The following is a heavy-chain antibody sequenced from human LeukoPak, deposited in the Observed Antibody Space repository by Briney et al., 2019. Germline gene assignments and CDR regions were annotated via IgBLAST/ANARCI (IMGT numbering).Heavy chain of an antibody. CDR2: IYYSGST. CDR1: GGSISSGGYY. CDR3: AREPQRRYFDY. D-gene: IGHD6-25*01. J-gene: IGHJ4*02. Sequence: SETLSLTCTVSGGSISSGGYYWSWIRQHPGKGLEWIGYIYYSGSTYYNPSLKSRVTISADTSKNQFSLKLSSVTAADTAVYYCAREPQRRYFDYWGQGTLVTVSS. V-gene: IGHV4-31*03.